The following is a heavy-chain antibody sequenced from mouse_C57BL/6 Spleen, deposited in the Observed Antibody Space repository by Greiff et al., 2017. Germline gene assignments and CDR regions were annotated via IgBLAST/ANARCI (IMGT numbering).Heavy chain of an antibody. V-gene: IGHV1-82*01. Sequence: QVQLKESGPELVKPGASVKISCKASGYAFSSSWMNWVKQRPGKGLEWIGRIYPGDGDTNYNGKFKGKATLTADKSSSTAYMQLSSLTSEDSAVYFCARQHYSNSAGFAYWGQGTLVTVSA. CDR1: GYAFSSSW. CDR3: ARQHYSNSAGFAY. D-gene: IGHD2-5*01. J-gene: IGHJ3*01. CDR2: IYPGDGDT.